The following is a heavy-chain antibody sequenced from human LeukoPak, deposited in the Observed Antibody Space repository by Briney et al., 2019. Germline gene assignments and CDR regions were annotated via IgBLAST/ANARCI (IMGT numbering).Heavy chain of an antibody. J-gene: IGHJ4*02. V-gene: IGHV3-7*01. D-gene: IGHD5/OR15-5a*01. CDR3: AKDRSIYRPGYFDY. CDR1: GFTFSSYW. CDR2: IKQDGSEK. Sequence: PGGSLRLSCAASGFTFSSYWMSWVRQAPGKGLEWVANIKQDGSEKYYVDSVKGRFTISRDNAKNSLYLQMNSLRAEDTAVYYCAKDRSIYRPGYFDYWGQGTLVTVSS.